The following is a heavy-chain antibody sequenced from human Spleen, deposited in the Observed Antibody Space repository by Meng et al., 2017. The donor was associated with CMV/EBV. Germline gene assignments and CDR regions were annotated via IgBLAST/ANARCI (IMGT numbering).Heavy chain of an antibody. V-gene: IGHV3-30*02. CDR2: IRYDGSNE. Sequence: GGSLRLSCAASGFTFSSYGIHWVRQAPGKGLEWVAFIRYDGSNEYYVDSVKARFTISRDNSKNTLYLQMDSLRSEDTAVYHCAKAKRKWNDMWEGMDVWGQGTTVTVSS. J-gene: IGHJ6*02. CDR3: AKAKRKWNDMWEGMDV. D-gene: IGHD1-1*01. CDR1: GFTFSSYG.